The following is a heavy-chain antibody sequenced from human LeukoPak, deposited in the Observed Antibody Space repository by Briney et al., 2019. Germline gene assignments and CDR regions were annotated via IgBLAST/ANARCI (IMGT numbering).Heavy chain of an antibody. J-gene: IGHJ4*02. CDR1: GFIFSIYS. V-gene: IGHV3-48*01. CDR2: ITSGSST. D-gene: IGHD1-26*01. Sequence: GGSLRLSCAASGFIFSIYSMAWVRRAPGRGLEWLSYITSGSSTYYTDSVKGRFTISRDNDKNSLYLQINSLRADDAAVYFCARVLVGGTTNYFDYWGQGAPVTVSS. CDR3: ARVLVGGTTNYFDY.